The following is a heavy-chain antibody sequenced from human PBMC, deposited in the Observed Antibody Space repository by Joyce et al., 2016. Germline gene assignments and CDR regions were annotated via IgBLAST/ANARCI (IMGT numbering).Heavy chain of an antibody. V-gene: IGHV1-2*02. J-gene: IGHJ5*02. CDR3: ARDDHCNSGCYVGWFDP. D-gene: IGHD2/OR15-2a*01. Sequence: QVQLVQSGAEVTKPGASVKVFCKASGYTFTGHYMHWVRQAPGQGLGWMVWVNRNNGRKNYAKDYQGRVTMTRDTSIRTAYMELSRLRPDDTAVYYCARDDHCNSGCYVGWFDPWGQGALVTVSS. CDR2: VNRNNGRK. CDR1: GYTFTGHY.